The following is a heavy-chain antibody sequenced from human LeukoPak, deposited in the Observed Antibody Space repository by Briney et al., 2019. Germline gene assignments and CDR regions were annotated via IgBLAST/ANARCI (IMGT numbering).Heavy chain of an antibody. V-gene: IGHV7-4-1*02. CDR2: INTETGNP. CDR1: GYTFNKYS. D-gene: IGHD2-15*01. Sequence: ASVKVSCKASGYTFNKYSISWVRQAPGQGLEWMGWINTETGNPTYAQGFTGRLVISFDTSVSTAYLQISSLKAEDTAVYYCARTIVVVVAATESIYYYYMDVWGKGTTVTVSS. CDR3: ARTIVVVVAATESIYYYYMDV. J-gene: IGHJ6*03.